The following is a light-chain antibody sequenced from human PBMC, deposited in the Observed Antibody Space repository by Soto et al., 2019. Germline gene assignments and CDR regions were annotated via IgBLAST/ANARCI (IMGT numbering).Light chain of an antibody. CDR3: QQYGNSPFT. Sequence: EIVLTQSPGTLSLSPGETVTLSCRASQAFNSGFLAWYQQKPGQAPSLLISGASSRATGIPDRFSGSGSGTNFSLTINRLEPEDFAVYYCQQYGNSPFTFGPGTKLKIK. V-gene: IGKV3-20*01. CDR1: QAFNSGF. J-gene: IGKJ2*01. CDR2: GAS.